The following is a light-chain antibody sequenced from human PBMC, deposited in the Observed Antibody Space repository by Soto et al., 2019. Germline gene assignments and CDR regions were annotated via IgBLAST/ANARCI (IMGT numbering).Light chain of an antibody. Sequence: EIVMTQSPATLSVSPGERATLSCRASQSISRNLAWYQQKPGQAPRLLIYGASTRATGIPATFSGSGSGTDFTLTISSLQSEDFVVYYCQQYNNWPCTFGPGTKVDIK. J-gene: IGKJ3*01. CDR2: GAS. CDR3: QQYNNWPCT. V-gene: IGKV3-15*01. CDR1: QSISRN.